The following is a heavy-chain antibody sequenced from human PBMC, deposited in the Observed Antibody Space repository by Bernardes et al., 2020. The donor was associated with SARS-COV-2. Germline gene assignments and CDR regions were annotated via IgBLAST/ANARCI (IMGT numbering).Heavy chain of an antibody. J-gene: IGHJ4*02. CDR3: AREISFGESDYFDY. D-gene: IGHD3-10*01. V-gene: IGHV3-33*01. CDR1: GFTFSSYG. Sequence: GGSLRLSCAASGFTFSSYGMHWVRQAPGKGLEWVAVIWYDGSNKYYADSVKGRFTISRDNSKNTLYLQMNSLRAEDTAVYYCAREISFGESDYFDYWGQGTLVTVSS. CDR2: IWYDGSNK.